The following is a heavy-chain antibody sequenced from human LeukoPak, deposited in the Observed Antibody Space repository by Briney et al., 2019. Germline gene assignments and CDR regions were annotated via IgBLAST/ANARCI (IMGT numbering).Heavy chain of an antibody. CDR3: ARAFPQDSSGLRRAGAFDI. D-gene: IGHD3-22*01. J-gene: IGHJ3*02. CDR2: IFHRGGT. CDR1: NYSISDGYY. V-gene: IGHV4-38-2*02. Sequence: SETLSLICSVSNYSISDGYYWGWIRQPPGKGLEWIGFIFHRGGTYYNPSLKSRVTISLDTSKNQFSLKVNSVTAADTAVYYCARAFPQDSSGLRRAGAFDIWGQGTMVTVSS.